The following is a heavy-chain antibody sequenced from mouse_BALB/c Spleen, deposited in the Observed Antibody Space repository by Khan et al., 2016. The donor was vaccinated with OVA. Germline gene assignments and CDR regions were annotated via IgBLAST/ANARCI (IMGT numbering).Heavy chain of an antibody. D-gene: IGHD1-1*01. Sequence: EVELVESGGGLVKPGGSLRLSCEASGFTFSSYSMSWVSQSPEKSLEWVASITSGGSYTYYPDSVQGRVTISRDNAKNTAYLQLSSLNSEDTAIYYCTRDRNYYGSSFYFDYWGQGTTLTVSS. CDR2: ITSGGSYT. CDR3: TRDRNYYGSSFYFDY. V-gene: IGHV5-6-4*01. CDR1: GFTFSSYS. J-gene: IGHJ2*01.